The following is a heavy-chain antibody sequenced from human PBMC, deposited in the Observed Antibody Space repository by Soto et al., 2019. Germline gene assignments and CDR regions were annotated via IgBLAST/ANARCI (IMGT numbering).Heavy chain of an antibody. D-gene: IGHD4-17*01. J-gene: IGHJ4*02. CDR3: ASSYGDLTFDY. Sequence: SETLSLTCAVYGGSFSGYYWSWIRQPPGKGLEWIGDIYYSGSTNYNPSLKSRVTISVDTSKNQFSLKLSSVTAADTAVYYCASSYGDLTFDYWGQGTLVTVSS. V-gene: IGHV4-34*01. CDR2: IYYSGST. CDR1: GGSFSGYY.